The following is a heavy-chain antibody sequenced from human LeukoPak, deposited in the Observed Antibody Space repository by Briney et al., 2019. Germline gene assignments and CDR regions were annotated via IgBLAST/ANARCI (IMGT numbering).Heavy chain of an antibody. D-gene: IGHD3-22*01. CDR3: ARGRHYFDSSGYYVTTVDY. J-gene: IGHJ4*02. CDR1: GGSISNFY. Sequence: PSETLSLTCTVSGGSISNFYWGWIRQPPGKGLEWIGYIYDSGSTNYNPSLMSRITISVDTSKNQLSLNLTSVTAADTAVYYCARGRHYFDSSGYYVTTVDYWGQGTLVTVSS. V-gene: IGHV4-59*01. CDR2: IYDSGST.